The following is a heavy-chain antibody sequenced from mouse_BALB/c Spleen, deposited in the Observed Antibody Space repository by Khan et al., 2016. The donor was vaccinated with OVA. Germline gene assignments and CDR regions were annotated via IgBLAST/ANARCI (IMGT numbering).Heavy chain of an antibody. V-gene: IGHV9-3-1*01. Sequence: QIQLVQSGPELKKPGETVKISCKASGYTFTNYGMNWVKQAPGKGLKWMGWINSNTGEATYADDFKGRFAFSLETSASTAYFRIKNLKNEDTATYFCVRGGRRAMDYWGQGTSVTVAS. J-gene: IGHJ4*01. CDR2: INSNTGEA. CDR1: GYTFTNYG. D-gene: IGHD3-3*01. CDR3: VRGGRRAMDY.